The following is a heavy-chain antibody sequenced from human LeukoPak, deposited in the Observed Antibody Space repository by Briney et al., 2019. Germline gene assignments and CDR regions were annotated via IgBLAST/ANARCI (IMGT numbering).Heavy chain of an antibody. CDR1: GFTFSSYS. V-gene: IGHV3-21*01. J-gene: IGHJ4*02. Sequence: GGSLRLSCAASGFTFSSYSMNWVRQAPGKGLEWVSSISSSSSYIYYADSVKGRFTISRDNAKNSLYLQMNSLRAEDTAVYYCARSDYDILTGWKFDYWAQGTLVTVSS. D-gene: IGHD3-9*01. CDR2: ISSSSSYI. CDR3: ARSDYDILTGWKFDY.